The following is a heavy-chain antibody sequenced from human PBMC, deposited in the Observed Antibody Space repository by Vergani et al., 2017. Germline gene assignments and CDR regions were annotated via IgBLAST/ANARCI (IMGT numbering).Heavy chain of an antibody. Sequence: QITLKESGPTVVKPTQTLTLTCTFSGFSLSTGIMGVGWIRQPPGKALEGLALIYWNDDKRYRQSPKSSLTITKDTSKNQVVLTMTNMDPVDTATYYCAQGYYYYMDVWGKGTTVTVSS. CDR1: GFSLSTGIMG. CDR3: AQGYYYYMDV. CDR2: IYWNDDK. J-gene: IGHJ6*03. V-gene: IGHV2-5*01.